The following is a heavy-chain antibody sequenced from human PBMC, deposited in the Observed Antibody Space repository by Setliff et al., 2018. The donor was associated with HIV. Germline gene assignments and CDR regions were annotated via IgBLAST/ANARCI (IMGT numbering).Heavy chain of an antibody. J-gene: IGHJ4*02. D-gene: IGHD3-22*01. CDR2: ISYDGSNK. Sequence: PGGSLRLSCAASGFTFSNYAMHWVRQAPGKGLEWVAVISYDGSNKYHADSVRGRFTISRDNSKNTLYLQMNSLRAEDTALYYCARLSGSFHGGKVVITTSYYFDYWGQGTLVTVSS. CDR1: GFTFSNYA. CDR3: ARLSGSFHGGKVVITTSYYFDY. V-gene: IGHV3-30-3*01.